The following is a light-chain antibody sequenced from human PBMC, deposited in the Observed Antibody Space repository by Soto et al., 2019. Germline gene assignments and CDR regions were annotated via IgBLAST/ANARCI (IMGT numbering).Light chain of an antibody. CDR2: GST. CDR3: QSYDSSLSGYV. J-gene: IGLJ1*01. V-gene: IGLV1-40*01. CDR1: SSNIGAGYD. Sequence: QSVLTQPPSVSGAPGQRVTISCTVGSSNIGAGYDLHWYQQLPGTVPKVLIYGSTNRPSGVPDRFSGSKSGTSASLAITGLQAEDEADYYCQSYDSSLSGYVFGTGTRSLS.